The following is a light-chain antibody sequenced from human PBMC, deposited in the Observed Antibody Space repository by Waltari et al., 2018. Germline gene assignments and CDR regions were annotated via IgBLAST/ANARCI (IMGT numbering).Light chain of an antibody. CDR2: LGS. V-gene: IGKV2-28*01. CDR1: QSLLHSNGYNY. CDR3: MQALQTPDT. Sequence: EIVMTQSPVSLPVTPGEPASISCRSSQSLLHSNGYNYLDWYLQKPGQSPHLLFYLGSNRASAVPDRFSGSGSGEDFSLKISRVEAEDVGIYYGMQALQTPDTFGQGTKLEIK. J-gene: IGKJ2*01.